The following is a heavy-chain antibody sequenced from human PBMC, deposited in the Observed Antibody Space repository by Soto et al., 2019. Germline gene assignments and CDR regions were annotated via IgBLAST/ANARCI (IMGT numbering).Heavy chain of an antibody. CDR1: GGTFNTYN. J-gene: IGHJ6*02. D-gene: IGHD7-27*01. CDR3: ARDETGDSSYYYSGMDV. CDR2: ILPIFGTT. V-gene: IGHV1-69*01. Sequence: QVQLVQSGAEVKKPGSSVKVSCKASGGTFNTYNINWVRQAPGQGLEWMGGILPIFGTTNYAQRFQGRVTITADASTSPDSLELSSMRSEDTAVYYCARDETGDSSYYYSGMDVWGQGTTVTVTS.